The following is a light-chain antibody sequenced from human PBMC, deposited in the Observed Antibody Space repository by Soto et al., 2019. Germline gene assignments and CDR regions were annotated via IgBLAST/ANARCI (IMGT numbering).Light chain of an antibody. Sequence: DIEMTQSPSSLSSSVGDRVTISCRASQGISNCLAWYQQKPGKVPQLLIYAASTWQSGVPPRFSGSGSGTDFTLTISSLEPEDVATYYCQKYSSAPGTFGQGTKVEIK. CDR3: QKYSSAPGT. V-gene: IGKV1-27*01. J-gene: IGKJ1*01. CDR1: QGISNC. CDR2: AAS.